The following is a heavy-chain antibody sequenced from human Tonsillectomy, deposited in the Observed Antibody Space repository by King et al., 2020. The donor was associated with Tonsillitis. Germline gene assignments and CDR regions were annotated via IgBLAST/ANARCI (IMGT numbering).Heavy chain of an antibody. CDR2: ISAYNGNT. CDR1: GYTFTSYG. V-gene: IGHV1-18*01. J-gene: IGHJ5*02. CDR3: ARADSSSLYLVVGFDP. D-gene: IGHD6-13*01. Sequence: QLVQSGAEVKKPGASVKVSCKASGYTFTSYGISWVRQAPGQGLEWMGWISAYNGNTNYAQKLQGRVTMTTDTSTSTAYMEMRILRSDDTAVYYCARADSSSLYLVVGFDPWGQGTLVTVSS.